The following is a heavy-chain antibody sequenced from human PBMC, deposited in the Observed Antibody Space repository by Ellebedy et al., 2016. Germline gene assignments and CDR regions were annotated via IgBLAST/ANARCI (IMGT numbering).Heavy chain of an antibody. D-gene: IGHD2-15*01. CDR2: IYHSGST. CDR1: GGSISSGGYS. V-gene: IGHV4-30-2*01. Sequence: SETLSLTXAVSGGSISSGGYSWSWIRQPPGKGLEWIGYIYHSGSTYYNPSLKSRVTISVDRSKNQFSLKLSSVTAADTAVYYCARGGGYCSGGSCYQDWYFDLWGRGTLVTVSS. CDR3: ARGGGYCSGGSCYQDWYFDL. J-gene: IGHJ2*01.